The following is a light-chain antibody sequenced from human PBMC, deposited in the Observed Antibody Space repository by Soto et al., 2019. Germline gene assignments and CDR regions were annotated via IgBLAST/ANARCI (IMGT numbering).Light chain of an antibody. V-gene: IGKV1-5*01. Sequence: DIQMTQSSSTLSASVGDRVTITCRASQSISSWLAWYQQKPGKAPKLLIYDASSLESGVPSRFSGNRSGTEFTLTISSLQPDDVATYYCQQYNSYSCTFGQGTKVEIK. J-gene: IGKJ1*01. CDR2: DAS. CDR1: QSISSW. CDR3: QQYNSYSCT.